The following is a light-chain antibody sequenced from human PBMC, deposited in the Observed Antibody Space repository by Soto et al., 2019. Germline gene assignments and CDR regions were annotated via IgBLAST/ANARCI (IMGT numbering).Light chain of an antibody. CDR3: QQGGT. CDR2: DAS. V-gene: IGKV1-5*01. CDR1: ETISTW. Sequence: DIQMTQSPSTLSASVGDRVTITCRASETISTWLAWYQQKPGKAPKLLIYDASTLQSGVPSRFSGSGSGTDFILTISSLQPDDSATYYCQQGGTFGQGTRLEIK. J-gene: IGKJ5*01.